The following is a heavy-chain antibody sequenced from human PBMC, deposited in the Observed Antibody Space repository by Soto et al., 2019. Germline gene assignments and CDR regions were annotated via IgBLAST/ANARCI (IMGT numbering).Heavy chain of an antibody. CDR3: ARDGDFDWLLSYWFDP. J-gene: IGHJ5*02. V-gene: IGHV1-18*04. Sequence: ASVKVSCKASGYTFTSYGISWVRQAPGQGLEWMGWISAYNGNTNYAQKLQGRVTMTTDTSTSTAYMELRSLRSDDTAVCYCARDGDFDWLLSYWFDPWGQGTLVTVSS. CDR1: GYTFTSYG. D-gene: IGHD3-9*01. CDR2: ISAYNGNT.